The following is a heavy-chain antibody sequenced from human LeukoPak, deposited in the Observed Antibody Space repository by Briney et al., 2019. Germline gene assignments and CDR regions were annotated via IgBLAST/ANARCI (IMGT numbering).Heavy chain of an antibody. V-gene: IGHV4-39*01. J-gene: IGHJ4*02. D-gene: IGHD1-1*01. CDR1: GFTFSSYA. CDR3: ARLGIGWNGDY. CDR2: IYYSGST. Sequence: GSLRLSCTASGFTFSSYAMSWVRQPPGKGLEWIGSIYYSGSTYYNPSLKSRVTISVDTSKNQFSLKLSSVTAADTAVYYCARLGIGWNGDYWGQGTLVAVSS.